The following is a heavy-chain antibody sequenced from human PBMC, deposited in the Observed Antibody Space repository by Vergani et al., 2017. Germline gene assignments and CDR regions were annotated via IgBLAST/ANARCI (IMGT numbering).Heavy chain of an antibody. J-gene: IGHJ6*02. Sequence: QVQLVQSGAEVKKPGSSVKVSCKASVGTFSSYTISWVRQAPGQGLEWMGRIIPILGIANYAQKFQGRVTITADKSTSTAYMELSSLRSEDTAVYYCARDGEQLVNSNYYYYGMDVWGQGTTVTVSS. V-gene: IGHV1-69*08. CDR1: VGTFSSYT. CDR3: ARDGEQLVNSNYYYYGMDV. CDR2: IIPILGIA. D-gene: IGHD6-6*01.